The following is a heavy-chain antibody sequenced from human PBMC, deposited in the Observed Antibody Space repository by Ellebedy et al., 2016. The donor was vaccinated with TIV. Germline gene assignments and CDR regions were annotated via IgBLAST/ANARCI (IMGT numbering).Heavy chain of an antibody. CDR2: ISAYNGNT. J-gene: IGHJ6*03. V-gene: IGHV1-18*01. Sequence: ASVKVSXKASGYTFTSYGISWVRQAPGQGLEWMGWISAYNGNTNYAQKLQGRVTMTTDTSTSTAYMELRSLRSEDTAVYYCATDHPGTTSGYYYYMDVWGKGTTVTVSS. CDR3: ATDHPGTTSGYYYYMDV. D-gene: IGHD1-1*01. CDR1: GYTFTSYG.